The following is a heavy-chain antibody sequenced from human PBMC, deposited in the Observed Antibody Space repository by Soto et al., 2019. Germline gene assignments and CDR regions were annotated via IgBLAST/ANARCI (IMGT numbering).Heavy chain of an antibody. D-gene: IGHD2-8*01. V-gene: IGHV3-21*01. CDR1: AFTFSSYS. J-gene: IGHJ6*02. CDR3: ARSQRNGAMDV. Sequence: GGSMRLSCVGSAFTFSSYSLDWVRQAPGKGLEWVSSITSGSSFIDYADSVKGRFTISRDDAKNSLFLQMSSLRADDTAVYYCARSQRNGAMDVWGQGTTVTVSS. CDR2: ITSGSSFI.